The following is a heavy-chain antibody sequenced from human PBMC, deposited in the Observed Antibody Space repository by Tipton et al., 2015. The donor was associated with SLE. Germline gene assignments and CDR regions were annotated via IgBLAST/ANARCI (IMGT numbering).Heavy chain of an antibody. CDR1: RFTFRSYE. J-gene: IGHJ4*02. CDR2: IYAGGNT. Sequence: SLRLSCAASRFTFRSYEMNWVRQAPGKGLEWVSVIYAGGNTLYADSVTGRFTISRDNSKNTVYLQMNSLRPEDTALYYCAKDRVASIGTIDYWGQGAQVTVSS. V-gene: IGHV3-53*05. CDR3: AKDRVASIGTIDY. D-gene: IGHD6-13*01.